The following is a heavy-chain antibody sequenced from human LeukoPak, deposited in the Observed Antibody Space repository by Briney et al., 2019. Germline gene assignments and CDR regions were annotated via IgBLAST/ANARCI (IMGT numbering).Heavy chain of an antibody. Sequence: SETLSLTCTVSGGSISSSSYYWGWIRQPPGKGLEWIGSIYYSGSTYYNPSLKSRVTISVDTSKNQFSLKLSSVTAADTAVYYCARATPVGGVRFDYWGQGTLVTVSS. CDR3: ARATPVGGVRFDY. V-gene: IGHV4-39*07. D-gene: IGHD3-16*01. J-gene: IGHJ4*02. CDR1: GGSISSSSYY. CDR2: IYYSGST.